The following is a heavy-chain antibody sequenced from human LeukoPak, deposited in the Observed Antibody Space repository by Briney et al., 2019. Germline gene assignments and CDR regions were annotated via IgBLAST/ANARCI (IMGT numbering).Heavy chain of an antibody. J-gene: IGHJ4*02. Sequence: ASVKVSCKASGYTFTGYYMHWVRQAPGQGLEWMGIINPSGGSTSYAQKFQGRVTMTRDTSTSTVYMELSSLRSEDTAVYYCATLVEALSFDYWGKGTLVTVSS. CDR3: ATLVEALSFDY. CDR2: INPSGGST. V-gene: IGHV1-46*01. CDR1: GYTFTGYY. D-gene: IGHD2-2*01.